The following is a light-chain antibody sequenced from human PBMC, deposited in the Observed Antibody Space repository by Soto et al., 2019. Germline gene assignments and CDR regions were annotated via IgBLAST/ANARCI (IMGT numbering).Light chain of an antibody. V-gene: IGLV2-23*02. Sequence: QSALTQPASVSGSPGQSITISCTGTSSDVGSYNLVSWYQQHPGKDPKLMIYEVSKRPSGVSNRFSGSKSGNTASLTISGRQDEDESDYYCCSYAGSSTWVVFGGGTKLTVL. CDR1: SSDVGSYNL. CDR2: EVS. J-gene: IGLJ3*02. CDR3: CSYAGSSTWVV.